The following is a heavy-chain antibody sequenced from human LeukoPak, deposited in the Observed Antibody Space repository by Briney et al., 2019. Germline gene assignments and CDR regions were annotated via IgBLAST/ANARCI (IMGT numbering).Heavy chain of an antibody. J-gene: IGHJ4*02. CDR3: ASYYYDSSGYPGSDNYFDY. V-gene: IGHV4-34*01. CDR2: INHSGST. Sequence: SETLSLTCAVYGGSFSGYYWSWIRQPPGKGLEWIGEINHSGSTNYNPSLKSRVTISVDTSKNQFSLKLSSVTAADTAVYYCASYYYDSSGYPGSDNYFDYWGQGTLVTVSS. D-gene: IGHD3-22*01. CDR1: GGSFSGYY.